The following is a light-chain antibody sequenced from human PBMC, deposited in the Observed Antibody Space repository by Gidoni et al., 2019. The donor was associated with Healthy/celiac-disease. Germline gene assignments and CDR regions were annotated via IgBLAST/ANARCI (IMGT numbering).Light chain of an antibody. CDR2: AAS. CDR3: QQLNSYPAFT. V-gene: IGKV1-9*01. Sequence: DIQLTQSPSFLSASVVDRVTITCRASQCISSYLAWYQQKQGKAPKLLIYAASTLQSGVPSRFSGSGSGTEFTLTISSLQPEDFATYYCQQLNSYPAFTFGPXTKVEIK. CDR1: QCISSY. J-gene: IGKJ3*01.